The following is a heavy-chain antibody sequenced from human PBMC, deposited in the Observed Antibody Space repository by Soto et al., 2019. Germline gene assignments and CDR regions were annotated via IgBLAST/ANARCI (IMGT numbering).Heavy chain of an antibody. Sequence: SGPTLVNPTQTLTLTCTFSGFSLSTTGVGVGWIRQPPGKTLEWLALIYWNDDKRYSPSLKSRLTITKDTSKNQVVLTMTNMDPVDTATYYCARPGGYCSSTSCPAFDYSGQGTPVTVS. CDR2: IYWNDDK. CDR3: ARPGGYCSSTSCPAFDY. CDR1: GFSLSTTGVG. V-gene: IGHV2-5*01. D-gene: IGHD2-2*01. J-gene: IGHJ4*02.